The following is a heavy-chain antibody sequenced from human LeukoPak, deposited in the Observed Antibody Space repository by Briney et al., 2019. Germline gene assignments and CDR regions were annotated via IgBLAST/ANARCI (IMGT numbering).Heavy chain of an antibody. Sequence: SETLSLTCAVYGGSFSGYYWSWIRQPPGKGLEWIGEINHSGSTNYNPSLKSRVTISVDTSKNQFSLKLSSVTAADTAVYYCAREGGRIQLWNGAFDIWGQGTMVTVSS. V-gene: IGHV4-34*01. CDR2: INHSGST. D-gene: IGHD5-18*01. CDR1: GGSFSGYY. CDR3: AREGGRIQLWNGAFDI. J-gene: IGHJ3*02.